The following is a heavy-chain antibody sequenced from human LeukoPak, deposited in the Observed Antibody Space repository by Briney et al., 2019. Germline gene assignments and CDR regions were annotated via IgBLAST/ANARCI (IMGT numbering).Heavy chain of an antibody. D-gene: IGHD6-19*01. CDR3: AKEDGILQWLVGRVDY. CDR1: GFTFSSYG. J-gene: IGHJ4*02. Sequence: GGSLRLSCAASGFTFSSYGMHWVRQAPGNGLEWVAVISYDGSNTYYGASVKGRFTISRDNSKKRVYLQMNSLRIEDTAVYYCAKEDGILQWLVGRVDYWGQGIVVTVSS. CDR2: ISYDGSNT. V-gene: IGHV3-30*18.